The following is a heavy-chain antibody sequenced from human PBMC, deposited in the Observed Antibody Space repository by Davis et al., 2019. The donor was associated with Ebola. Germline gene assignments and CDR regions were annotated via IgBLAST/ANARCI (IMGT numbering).Heavy chain of an antibody. Sequence: ASVKVSCKVSGYTLTELSMHWVRQAPGKGLEWMGGFDPEDGETIYAQKFQGRVTMTEDTSTDTAYMELSSLRSEDTAVYYCAAPQYSGSYRPDGGDIWGQGTMVTVSS. CDR3: AAPQYSGSYRPDGGDI. V-gene: IGHV1-24*01. J-gene: IGHJ3*02. CDR2: FDPEDGET. CDR1: GYTLTELS. D-gene: IGHD1-26*01.